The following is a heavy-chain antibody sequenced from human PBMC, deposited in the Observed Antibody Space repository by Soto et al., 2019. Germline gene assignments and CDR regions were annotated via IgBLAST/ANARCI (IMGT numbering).Heavy chain of an antibody. CDR1: GYNCNRYW. J-gene: IGHJ3*02. D-gene: IGHD6-13*01. Sequence: EVYLAQSGAEVKKPGESLKSSCKGSGYNCNRYWIGWVRQMHGKGLEWMGVIYPGDSDTRYSPSRQFQVTISADKSSSAAYLKWSRLQASDTATHYWARSLVKDTDESFYIWGHGTIVTVSS. V-gene: IGHV5-51*03. CDR3: ARSLVKDTDESFYI. CDR2: IYPGDSDT.